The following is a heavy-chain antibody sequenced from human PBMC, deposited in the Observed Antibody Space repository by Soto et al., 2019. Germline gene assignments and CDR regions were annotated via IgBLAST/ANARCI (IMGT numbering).Heavy chain of an antibody. CDR3: ARYFRGSGRYFFDY. J-gene: IGHJ4*02. CDR2: INQDGGGT. V-gene: IGHV3-7*03. Sequence: GGSLRLSCVASGFTFISSFMGWVRQASGKELEWVANINQDGGGTYYVDSVEGQFTISRDTAKDSLYLQMNRLRGEDTAVYYCARYFRGSGRYFFDYWGQGTLVTVSS. D-gene: IGHD6-19*01. CDR1: GFTFISSF.